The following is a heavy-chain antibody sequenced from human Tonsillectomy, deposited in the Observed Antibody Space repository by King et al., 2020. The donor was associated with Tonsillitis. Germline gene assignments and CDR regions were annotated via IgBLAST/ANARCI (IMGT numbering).Heavy chain of an antibody. CDR2: IYYSGST. Sequence: LQLQESGPGLVKPSETLSLTCTVSGGSISSSSYYWGWIRQPPGKGLEWIGSIYYSGSTYYNPSLKSRVTISVDTSKNQFSLKLSSVTAADTAVYYCAGRTDYDSSGPLARDAFDIWGQGTMVTVSS. J-gene: IGHJ3*02. CDR1: GGSISSSSYY. CDR3: AGRTDYDSSGPLARDAFDI. V-gene: IGHV4-39*01. D-gene: IGHD3-22*01.